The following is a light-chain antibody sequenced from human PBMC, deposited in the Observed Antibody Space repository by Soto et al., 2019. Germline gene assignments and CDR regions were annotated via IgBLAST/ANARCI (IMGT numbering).Light chain of an antibody. J-gene: IGKJ4*01. CDR3: QQYNNWPPLT. Sequence: EIVMTQSPATLSVSPGERATLSCRASQSVSSNLAWYQQEPGQAPRLLIYGASTRSTGIPDRFSGSGSGTEFTLTISRLQSEDFGVYYCQQYNNWPPLTFGGGTKVEIK. CDR2: GAS. CDR1: QSVSSN. V-gene: IGKV3-15*01.